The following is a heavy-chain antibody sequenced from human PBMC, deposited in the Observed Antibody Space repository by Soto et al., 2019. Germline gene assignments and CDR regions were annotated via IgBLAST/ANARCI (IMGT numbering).Heavy chain of an antibody. D-gene: IGHD2-2*01. V-gene: IGHV4-38-2*01. CDR2: IYHSGST. J-gene: IGHJ4*02. Sequence: KTSETLSLTCAVSGYSISSGYYWGWIRQPPGKGLEWIGSIYHSGSTYYNPSLKSRVTISVDTSKNQFSLKLSSVTAADTAVYYCARGVVVVPAARSLPFDYWGRGTLVTVSS. CDR3: ARGVVVVPAARSLPFDY. CDR1: GYSISSGYY.